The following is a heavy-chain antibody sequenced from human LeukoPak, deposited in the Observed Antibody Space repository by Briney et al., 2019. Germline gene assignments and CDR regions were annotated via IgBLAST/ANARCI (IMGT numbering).Heavy chain of an antibody. D-gene: IGHD4-23*01. CDR1: GFTFSTYS. CDR2: ISSGSSSI. V-gene: IGHV3-48*02. J-gene: IGHJ4*02. Sequence: GGSLRLSCAASGFTFSTYSMNWVRQAPGKRLEWVSYISSGSSSISYADSVKGRFTISRDNAKNSLYLQMNSLRDEDTAVYYCARVRWASYYFEYWGQGTLVTVSS. CDR3: ARVRWASYYFEY.